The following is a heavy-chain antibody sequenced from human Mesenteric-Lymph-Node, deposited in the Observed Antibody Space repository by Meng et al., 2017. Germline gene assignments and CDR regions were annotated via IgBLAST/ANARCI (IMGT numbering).Heavy chain of an antibody. J-gene: IGHJ4*02. Sequence: GESLKISCVASGFTFSGYWMHWVRQAPGKGLVWVSRINGDGSSTTYADSVKGRFTISGDNAKNTLYLQMNSLRAEDTAVYYCTRALNDDNGETFWGQGTLVTVSS. D-gene: IGHD4/OR15-4a*01. CDR1: GFTFSGYW. CDR2: INGDGSST. CDR3: TRALNDDNGETF. V-gene: IGHV3-74*03.